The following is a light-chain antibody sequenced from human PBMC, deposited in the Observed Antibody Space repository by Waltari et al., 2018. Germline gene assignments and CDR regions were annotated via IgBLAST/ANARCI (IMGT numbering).Light chain of an antibody. J-gene: IGLJ2*01. CDR3: GTWDSSLSVGV. CDR2: EKN. CDR1: SPNLGNNY. Sequence: QSVLTQPPSVSAAPGQKVTISCSGTSPNLGNNYVSWYQQFPGTAPKLLIYEKNKRPSGIPDLFFGAKSGTSATLDIHGLQTGDEADYYCGTWDSSLSVGVLGGGTKLTVL. V-gene: IGLV1-51*01.